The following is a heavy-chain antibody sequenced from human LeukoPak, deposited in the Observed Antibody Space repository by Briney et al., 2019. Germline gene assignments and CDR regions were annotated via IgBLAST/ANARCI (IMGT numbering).Heavy chain of an antibody. CDR3: ARLGLYDSSGYYYV. CDR1: GGSISSSNW. D-gene: IGHD3-22*01. CDR2: IFHDATT. V-gene: IGHV4-4*02. J-gene: IGHJ1*01. Sequence: SGTRSLTCAVSGGSISSSNWWSWVRQPPGKGLEWIGDIFHDATTNFNPSLKSRLTISTDKSKNQFSLKLSSVTAADTAVYYCARLGLYDSSGYYYVWGQGTLVTVSS.